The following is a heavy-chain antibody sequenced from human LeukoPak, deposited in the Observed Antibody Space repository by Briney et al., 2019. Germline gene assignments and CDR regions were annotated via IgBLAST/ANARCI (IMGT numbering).Heavy chain of an antibody. J-gene: IGHJ4*02. CDR1: GLPSGGKG. Sequence: PGGSWDLSGEALGLPSGGKGINGSGRLQGKGWGWVSYISSGSSTIYHADSVKGRFTISRDNAKNSLYLQMNSLRAEDTAVYYCARGGYDYNALFDHWGQGTLVTVSS. CDR3: ARGGYDYNALFDH. D-gene: IGHD5-12*01. CDR2: ISSGSSTI. V-gene: IGHV3-48*01.